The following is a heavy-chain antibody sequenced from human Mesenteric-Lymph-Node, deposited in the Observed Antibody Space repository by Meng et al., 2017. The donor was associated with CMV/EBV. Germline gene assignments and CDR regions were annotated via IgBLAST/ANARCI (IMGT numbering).Heavy chain of an antibody. CDR2: ISSSSSYI. D-gene: IGHD2-8*01. V-gene: IGHV3-21*01. CDR1: GFTFSSYA. Sequence: GGSLRLSCAASGFTFSSYAMHWVRQAPGKGLEWVSSISSSSSYIYYADSVKGRFTISRDNAKNSLYLQMNSLRAEDTAVYYCARDCTNGVCYRGPDSGFDPWGQGTLVTVSS. J-gene: IGHJ5*02. CDR3: ARDCTNGVCYRGPDSGFDP.